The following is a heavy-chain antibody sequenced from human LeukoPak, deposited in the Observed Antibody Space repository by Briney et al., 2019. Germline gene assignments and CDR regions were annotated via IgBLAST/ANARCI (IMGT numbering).Heavy chain of an antibody. Sequence: ASVKVSCKASGGTFISYAISWVRQAPGQGLEWMGRIIPIFGTANYAQKFQGRVTITTDESTSTAYMELSSLRSEDTAVYYCARDCSGGSCAYFDYWDQGTLVTVSS. CDR1: GGTFISYA. CDR2: IIPIFGTA. J-gene: IGHJ4*02. D-gene: IGHD2-15*01. CDR3: ARDCSGGSCAYFDY. V-gene: IGHV1-69*05.